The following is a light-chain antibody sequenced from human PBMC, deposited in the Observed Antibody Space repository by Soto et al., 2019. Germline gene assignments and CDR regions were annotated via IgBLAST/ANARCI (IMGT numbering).Light chain of an antibody. CDR3: QQRSNWPIT. CDR1: QSVSNY. Sequence: EIGITQSPSTLSVSTGERATLSCRASQSVSNYLAWYQQKPGQAPRLLIYDASNRATGIPARFSGSGSGTDFTLTISSLEPEDFAVYYCQQRSNWPITFGQGTLLEIK. V-gene: IGKV3-11*01. J-gene: IGKJ5*01. CDR2: DAS.